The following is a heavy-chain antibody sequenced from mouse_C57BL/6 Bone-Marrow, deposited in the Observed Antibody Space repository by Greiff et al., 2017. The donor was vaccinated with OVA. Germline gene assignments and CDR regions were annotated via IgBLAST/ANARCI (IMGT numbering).Heavy chain of an antibody. CDR1: GYTFTSYW. CDR2: IDPSDSYT. J-gene: IGHJ2*01. V-gene: IGHV1-69*01. D-gene: IGHD1-2*01. CDR3: AREDYYGLYYFDY. Sequence: VQLQQSGAELVMPGASVKLSCKASGYTFTSYWMHWVKQRPGQGLEWIGEIDPSDSYTNYNQKFKGKSTLTVDKSSSTAYMQLSSLTSEDSAVYYCAREDYYGLYYFDYWGQGTTLTVSS.